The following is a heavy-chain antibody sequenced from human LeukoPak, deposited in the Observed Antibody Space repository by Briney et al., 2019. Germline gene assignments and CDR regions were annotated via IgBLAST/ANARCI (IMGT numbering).Heavy chain of an antibody. V-gene: IGHV3-30-3*01. J-gene: IGHJ6*04. CDR3: ARGPTRLAARPYYMDV. D-gene: IGHD6-6*01. Sequence: HPGGSLRLSCAASGFTFSSYAMHWVRQAPGKGLEWVAVISYDGSNKYYADSVKGRFTISRDNSKNTLYLQMNSLRAEDTAVYYCARGPTRLAARPYYMDVWGKGTTVTVSS. CDR1: GFTFSSYA. CDR2: ISYDGSNK.